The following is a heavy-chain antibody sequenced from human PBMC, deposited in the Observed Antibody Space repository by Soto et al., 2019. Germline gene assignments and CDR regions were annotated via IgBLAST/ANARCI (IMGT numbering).Heavy chain of an antibody. CDR1: GFTVSSNY. Sequence: GGSLRLSCAASGFTVSSNYMSWVRQAPGRGLEWVSVIYNTGSTYYADSVKGRFTISRDISKNTLYLQLNSLRAEDTALYYCARDFRYYGMDVWGQGTTVTAP. V-gene: IGHV3-53*01. CDR3: ARDFRYYGMDV. J-gene: IGHJ6*02. CDR2: IYNTGST.